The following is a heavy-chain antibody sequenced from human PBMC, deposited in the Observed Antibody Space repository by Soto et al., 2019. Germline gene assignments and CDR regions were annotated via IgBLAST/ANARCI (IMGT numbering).Heavy chain of an antibody. CDR1: GFAFDDHT. J-gene: IGHJ4*02. Sequence: QPGGSLRLSCAASGFAFDDHTMHWVRQPPGKGLEWVALITWDGGITYYADSVEGRFTISRDNTKNSLFLQLNSLKVEDTALYYCTKLNQPPDFWGQGTLVTVSS. V-gene: IGHV3-43*01. CDR3: TKLNQPPDF. CDR2: ITWDGGIT.